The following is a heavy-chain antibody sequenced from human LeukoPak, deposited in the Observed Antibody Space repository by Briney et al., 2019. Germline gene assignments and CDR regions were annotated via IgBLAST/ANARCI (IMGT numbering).Heavy chain of an antibody. Sequence: GGSLRLSCAASGFTFSSYSMNWVRQAPGKGLEWVSSISSSSSYIYYADSVKGRFTISRDNAKNSLYLQMNSPRAEDTAVYYCAKRRSAAADYSLDYWGQGTLVTVS. D-gene: IGHD2-2*01. V-gene: IGHV3-21*01. J-gene: IGHJ4*02. CDR2: ISSSSSYI. CDR3: AKRRSAAADYSLDY. CDR1: GFTFSSYS.